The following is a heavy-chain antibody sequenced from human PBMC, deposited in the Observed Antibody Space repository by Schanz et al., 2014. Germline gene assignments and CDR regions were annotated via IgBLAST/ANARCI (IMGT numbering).Heavy chain of an antibody. Sequence: VQLVESGGGLVKPGGSLRLSCAASGFTFSDYYMTWIRQAPGKGLEWVSYINGGGETTYYADSVRGRFTISRDNAKNSLDLQMNSLRAEDTAVYYCTRDRGALVTHNDALNLWGQGTMVSVSS. CDR3: TRDRGALVTHNDALNL. J-gene: IGHJ3*01. D-gene: IGHD2-8*02. V-gene: IGHV3-11*04. CDR1: GFTFSDYY. CDR2: INGGGETT.